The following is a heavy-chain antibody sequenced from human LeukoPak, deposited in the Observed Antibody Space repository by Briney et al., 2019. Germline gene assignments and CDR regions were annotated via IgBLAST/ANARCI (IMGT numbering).Heavy chain of an antibody. CDR2: IYTSGST. CDR3: ARGTGYSQPRYYMDV. D-gene: IGHD3/OR15-3a*01. CDR1: GGSISSYY. V-gene: IGHV4-4*07. J-gene: IGHJ6*03. Sequence: PSETLSLTCTVSGGSISSYYWSWIRQPAGKGLEWIGRIYTSGSTNYNPSLKSRVTMSVDTSKNQFSLKLSSVTAADTAVYYCARGTGYSQPRYYMDVWGKGTTVTISS.